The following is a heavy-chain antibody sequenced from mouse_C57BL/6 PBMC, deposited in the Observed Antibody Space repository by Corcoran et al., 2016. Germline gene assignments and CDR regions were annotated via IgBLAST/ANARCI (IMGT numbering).Heavy chain of an antibody. D-gene: IGHD2-1*01. CDR2: IEPAKGNT. CDR1: GFNIKNTY. Sequence: EVQLQQSVAELVRPGASVKLSCIASGFNIKNTYMHWVKQRPEQGLEWIGKIEPAKGNTKNDPKFQDKAIITADTSTQTAYLQLSSLTSEDPAIDYCGRGYYDNPYWYFDVWGTGTTVTVAS. J-gene: IGHJ1*03. CDR3: GRGYYDNPYWYFDV. V-gene: IGHV14-3*01.